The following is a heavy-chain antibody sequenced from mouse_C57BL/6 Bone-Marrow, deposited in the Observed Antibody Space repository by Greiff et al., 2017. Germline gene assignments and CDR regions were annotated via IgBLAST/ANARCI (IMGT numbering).Heavy chain of an antibody. J-gene: IGHJ3*01. V-gene: IGHV1-50*01. CDR3: ARYYDVDWFAY. D-gene: IGHD2-4*01. CDR1: GYTFTSYW. CDR2: IDPSDSYT. Sequence: QVQLQQPGAELVKPGASVKLSCKASGYTFTSYWMQWVKQRPGQGLEWVGDIDPSDSYTNYNQKFKGKATFTVDKSTSTAYMQLRSLTSEDSAVYYCARYYDVDWFAYWGQGTLVTVSA.